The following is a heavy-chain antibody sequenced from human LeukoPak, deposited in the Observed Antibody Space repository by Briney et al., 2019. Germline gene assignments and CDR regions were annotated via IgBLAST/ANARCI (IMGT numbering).Heavy chain of an antibody. CDR3: AGGSSMSYYDSSGYRYYFDY. D-gene: IGHD3-22*01. CDR1: GGSISSSSYY. J-gene: IGHJ4*02. CDR2: IYYSGST. Sequence: PSETLSLTCTVSGGSISSSSYYWGWIRQPPGKGLEWIGSIYYSGSTYYNPSLKSRVTISVDTSKNQFSLKLSSVTAADTAVYYCAGGSSMSYYDSSGYRYYFDYWGQGTLVTVSS. V-gene: IGHV4-39*01.